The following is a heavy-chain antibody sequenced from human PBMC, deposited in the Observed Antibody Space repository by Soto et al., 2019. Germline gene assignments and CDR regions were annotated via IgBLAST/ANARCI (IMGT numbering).Heavy chain of an antibody. D-gene: IGHD3-10*01. CDR2: ISYDGSDK. CDR1: GFNFRTYS. CDR3: ARGTLIRRLQPKTLAASHELFSAYFDL. V-gene: IGHV3-30*04. J-gene: IGHJ4*02. Sequence: PGGSLRLSCAASGFNFRTYSIHWVRQAPGKGLEWVTVISYDGSDKYYTDSVKGRFSISRDNSKNKMNLQMNNLKTEDTAVYFCARGTLIRRLQPKTLAASHELFSAYFDLWGQGRLVTVSS.